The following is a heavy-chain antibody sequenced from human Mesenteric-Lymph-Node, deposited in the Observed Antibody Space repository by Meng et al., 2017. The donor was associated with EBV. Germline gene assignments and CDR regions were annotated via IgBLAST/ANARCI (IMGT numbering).Heavy chain of an antibody. CDR3: ARERVEMSTVVLDY. CDR1: GYTFSRYG. CDR2: ISPYTGIT. Sequence: QFELVQSGAGVEKPGASVKVSCKASGYTFSRYGFNWVRQAPGQGLEWMGWISPYTGITDYAQKLQDRVTMTTDTSTSTVYMELRSLRSDDTAAYYCARERVEMSTVVLDYWGQGTLVTVSS. D-gene: IGHD5-24*01. V-gene: IGHV1-18*01. J-gene: IGHJ4*02.